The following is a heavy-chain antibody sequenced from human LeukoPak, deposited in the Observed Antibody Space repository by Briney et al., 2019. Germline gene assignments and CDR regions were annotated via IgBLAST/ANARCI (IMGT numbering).Heavy chain of an antibody. CDR3: ARWSGDIRGFDN. D-gene: IGHD4-17*01. CDR2: IWYDGSNK. V-gene: IGHV3-33*08. CDR1: GFTFSSYA. Sequence: GGSLRLSCAASGFTFSSYAMSWVRQAPGKGLEWVAVIWYDGSNKYYVESVKGRFTISRDNSKNTLYLQMSSLRAEDTAVYYCARWSGDIRGFDNWGQGTLVTVSS. J-gene: IGHJ4*02.